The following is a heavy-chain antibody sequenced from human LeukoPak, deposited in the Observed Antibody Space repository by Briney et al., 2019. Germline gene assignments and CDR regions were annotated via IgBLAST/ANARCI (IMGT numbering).Heavy chain of an antibody. CDR1: GGSISSYY. D-gene: IGHD3-22*01. J-gene: IGHJ3*02. V-gene: IGHV4-4*07. CDR2: IYTSGST. CDR3: ARDPTYYYDRADDAFDI. Sequence: SETLSLTCTVSGGSISSYYWSWIRQPAGKGREWIGRIYTSGSTNYNPSLKSRVTMSVSKSKNQFSLKLSSVTAADTAVYYCARDPTYYYDRADDAFDIWGQGTMVTLSS.